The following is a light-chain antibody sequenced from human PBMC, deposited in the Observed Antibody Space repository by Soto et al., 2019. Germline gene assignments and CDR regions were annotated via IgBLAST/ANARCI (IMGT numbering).Light chain of an antibody. V-gene: IGLV1-51*01. CDR1: SSNIGNNY. Sequence: QSVLTQPPAVSAAPGQKVTISCSGSSSNIGNNYVSWYQQLPGTPPNLLIYDDNKQPSGIPDRFSGSKSGTSATLGITGLQTGDEADYYCGTWDSSLSAVVFGGGTKLAVL. J-gene: IGLJ2*01. CDR2: DDN. CDR3: GTWDSSLSAVV.